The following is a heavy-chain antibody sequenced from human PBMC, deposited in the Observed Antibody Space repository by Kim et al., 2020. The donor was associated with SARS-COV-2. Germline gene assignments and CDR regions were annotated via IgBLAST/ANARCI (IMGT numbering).Heavy chain of an antibody. Sequence: SETLSLTCSVSGGSIMNYYWSWTRQSPEKGLEWFGYIYYTGLTNYNPSLRSRVSMSVDTSNNQFSLKLSSVTAADTAVYYCAGDEDPTGRGLDVWGQGTTVTFSS. J-gene: IGHJ6*02. CDR3: AGDEDPTGRGLDV. CDR1: GGSIMNYY. V-gene: IGHV4-59*01. D-gene: IGHD3-10*01. CDR2: IYYTGLT.